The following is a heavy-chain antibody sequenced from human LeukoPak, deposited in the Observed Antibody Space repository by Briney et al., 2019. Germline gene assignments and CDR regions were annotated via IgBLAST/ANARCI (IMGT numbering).Heavy chain of an antibody. V-gene: IGHV1-8*01. CDR3: ARDRPGRYCSSTSCYTASPFDP. CDR1: GYTFTSYN. J-gene: IGHJ5*02. Sequence: ASVKVSCKTSGYTFTSYNINWVRQATGQGLEWMGWMNPNSGNTGYAQKFQGRVTITADEFTSTAYMELSGLRSEDTAVYYCARDRPGRYCSSTSCYTASPFDPWGQGTLVIVSS. D-gene: IGHD2-2*02. CDR2: MNPNSGNT.